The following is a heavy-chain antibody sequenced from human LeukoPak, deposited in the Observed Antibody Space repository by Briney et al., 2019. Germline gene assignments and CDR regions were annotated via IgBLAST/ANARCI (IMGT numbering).Heavy chain of an antibody. D-gene: IGHD6-13*01. V-gene: IGHV3-23*01. CDR3: SILYSSNY. CDR2: ISASGAGT. J-gene: IGHJ4*02. Sequence: GGSLRLSCAASGFTFSSYEVNWVRQAPGMGLEWVSGISASGAGTYYADSVRGRFTISRDNSKNTLYLQMHSLRAEDTAVYYCSILYSSNYWGQGTLVTVSS. CDR1: GFTFSSYE.